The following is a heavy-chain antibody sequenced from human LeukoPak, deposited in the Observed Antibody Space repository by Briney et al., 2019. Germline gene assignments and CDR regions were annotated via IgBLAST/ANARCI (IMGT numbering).Heavy chain of an antibody. CDR2: IKEDGSAK. CDR3: AMDSPGYGGYSY. J-gene: IGHJ4*02. D-gene: IGHD5-12*01. CDR1: GFTFSRYW. V-gene: IGHV3-7*04. Sequence: PGGSLRLSCTASGFTFSRYWMTWVRQAPGKGLEWVANIKEDGSAKYYVDSMKGRFTISRDNAKNSLYLQINSLRAEDTAVYYCAMDSPGYGGYSYWGQGTLVTVSS.